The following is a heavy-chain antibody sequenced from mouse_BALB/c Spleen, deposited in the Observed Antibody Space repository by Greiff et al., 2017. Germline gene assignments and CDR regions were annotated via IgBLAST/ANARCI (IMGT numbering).Heavy chain of an antibody. Sequence: VHVKQSGAELVRPGALVKLSCKASGFNIKDYYMHWVKQRPEQGLEWIGWIDPENGNTIYDPKFQGKASITADTSSNTAYLQLSSLTSEDTAVYYCAPYDGYYAMDYWGQGTSVTVSS. J-gene: IGHJ4*01. CDR2: IDPENGNT. D-gene: IGHD2-3*01. CDR1: GFNIKDYY. V-gene: IGHV14-1*02. CDR3: APYDGYYAMDY.